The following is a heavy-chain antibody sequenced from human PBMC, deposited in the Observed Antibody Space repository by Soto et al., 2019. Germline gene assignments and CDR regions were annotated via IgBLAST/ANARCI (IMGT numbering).Heavy chain of an antibody. J-gene: IGHJ6*02. V-gene: IGHV1-69*13. CDR3: ARNGTQTGYSYGMDV. D-gene: IGHD1-1*01. CDR1: GGTFSDFT. Sequence: SVKVSCKASGGTFSDFTINWVRQAPGQRLEWMGGIIPIFDTANYAEKFQGRVTITADESTSTSLMEVSSLRSEDTAVYYCARNGTQTGYSYGMDVWGQGTMVTVSS. CDR2: IIPIFDTA.